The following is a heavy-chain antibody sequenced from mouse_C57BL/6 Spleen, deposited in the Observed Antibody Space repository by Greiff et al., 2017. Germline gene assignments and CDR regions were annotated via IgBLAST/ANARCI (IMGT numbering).Heavy chain of an antibody. Sequence: QVQLQQPGAELVMPGASVKLSCKASGYTFTSYWMHWVKQRPGQGLEWIGEIDPSDSYTNYNQKFKGKSTLTVDKSSSTAYMQLSSLTSEDPAVYYCARRLGGSYYAMDYWGQGTSVTVSS. CDR3: ARRLGGSYYAMDY. J-gene: IGHJ4*01. V-gene: IGHV1-69*01. D-gene: IGHD3-3*01. CDR2: IDPSDSYT. CDR1: GYTFTSYW.